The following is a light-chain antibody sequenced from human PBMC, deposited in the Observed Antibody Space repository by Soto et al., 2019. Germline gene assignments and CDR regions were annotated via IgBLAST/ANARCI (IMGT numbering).Light chain of an antibody. CDR3: QHFRSYPPS. V-gene: IGKV1-9*01. Sequence: DIQLTQSPSFMSASVGDRVSITCRASQDIGHYLAWYQQRPGQAPRLLIYASSTLESGVPSRFSGSESGTEFTLTVSNLQPEDFATYYCQHFRSYPPSFGGGTKVEVK. CDR2: ASS. CDR1: QDIGHY. J-gene: IGKJ4*01.